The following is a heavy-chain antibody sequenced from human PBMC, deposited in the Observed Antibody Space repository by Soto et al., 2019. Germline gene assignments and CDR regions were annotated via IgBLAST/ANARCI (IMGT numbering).Heavy chain of an antibody. CDR3: ARDAVPRKGEWNWFDH. J-gene: IGHJ5*02. Sequence: EMQLLESGGGLVQTGESLSLSCTASGFSCSNYAMSWVRQAPGKGPEWVSSIGGGGDTYYTDAVKGRFTVSSDDTKSTLYLQMTSLRAEDTARYYCARDAVPRKGEWNWFDHWGQGTLVSVSS. D-gene: IGHD3-16*01. CDR2: SIGGGGDT. V-gene: IGHV3-23*01. CDR1: GFSCSNYA.